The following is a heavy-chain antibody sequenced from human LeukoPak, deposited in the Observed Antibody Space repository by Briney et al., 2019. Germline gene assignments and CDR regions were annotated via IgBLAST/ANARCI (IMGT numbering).Heavy chain of an antibody. Sequence: SETLSLTCTVSGGSISSYYWSWIRQPPGKGLEWTGYIYYSGSTNYNPSLKSRVTISVDTSKNQFSLKLSSVTAADTAVYYCARSDWGPFDYWGQGTLVTVSS. D-gene: IGHD7-27*01. J-gene: IGHJ4*02. V-gene: IGHV4-59*12. CDR2: IYYSGST. CDR3: ARSDWGPFDY. CDR1: GGSISSYY.